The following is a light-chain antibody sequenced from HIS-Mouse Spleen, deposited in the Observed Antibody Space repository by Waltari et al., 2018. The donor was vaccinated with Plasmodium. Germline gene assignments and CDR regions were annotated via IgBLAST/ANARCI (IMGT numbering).Light chain of an antibody. CDR2: DAS. Sequence: DIVLTQSPSTLSLSPGERAPLSCRPSPSVSSYLAWYQQKPGQAPRLLIDDASNRATGIPARFSGSGSGTDFTLTISSLEPEDFAVYYCQQRSNWPRVLTFGGGTKVEIK. CDR3: QQRSNWPRVLT. CDR1: PSVSSY. J-gene: IGKJ4*01. V-gene: IGKV3-11*01.